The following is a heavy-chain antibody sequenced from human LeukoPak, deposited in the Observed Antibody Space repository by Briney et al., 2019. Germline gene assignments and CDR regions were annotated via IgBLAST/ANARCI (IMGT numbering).Heavy chain of an antibody. Sequence: ASVKVSCKASGYAFTSYDINWVRQATGQGLEWMGWMNPSSGNTGYAQKFQGRVTMTRNTSISTAYMELSSLRSEDTAVYYCARAGIVVPAAIMAWGQGTLVTVSS. CDR2: MNPSSGNT. D-gene: IGHD2-2*02. J-gene: IGHJ5*02. CDR3: ARAGIVVPAAIMA. CDR1: GYAFTSYD. V-gene: IGHV1-8*01.